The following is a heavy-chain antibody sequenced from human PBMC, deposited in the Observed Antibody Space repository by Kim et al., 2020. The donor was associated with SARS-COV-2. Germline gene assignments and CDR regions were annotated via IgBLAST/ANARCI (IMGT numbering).Heavy chain of an antibody. Sequence: SETLSLTCTVSGGSISSSSYYWGWIRQPPGKGLEWIGSIYYSGSTYYNPSLKSRVTISVDTSKNQFSLKLSSVTAADTAVYYCARVPVRYSSGWYGWDWG. CDR2: IYYSGST. CDR1: GGSISSSSYY. V-gene: IGHV4-39*07. D-gene: IGHD6-19*01. J-gene: IGHJ1*01. CDR3: ARVPVRYSSGWYGWD.